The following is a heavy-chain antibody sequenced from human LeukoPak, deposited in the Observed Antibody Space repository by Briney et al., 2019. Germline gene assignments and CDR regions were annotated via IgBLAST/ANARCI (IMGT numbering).Heavy chain of an antibody. J-gene: IGHJ4*02. V-gene: IGHV3-74*01. D-gene: IGHD5-18*01. CDR3: ARVSRGYSYAPTDY. CDR1: RFTFSSHW. CDR2: INSDGSST. Sequence: GGSLRPSCAASRFTFSSHWRHWVRQAPGKGLVWVSRINSDGSSTSYADSGKGRFTISRDNAKNTLYLQMNSLRAEDTAVYYCARVSRGYSYAPTDYWGQGTLVTVSS.